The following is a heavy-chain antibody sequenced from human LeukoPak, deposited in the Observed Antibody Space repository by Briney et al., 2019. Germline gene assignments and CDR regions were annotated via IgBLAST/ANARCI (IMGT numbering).Heavy chain of an antibody. D-gene: IGHD1-20*01. CDR3: ARSYNWNLDY. J-gene: IGHJ4*02. CDR2: TKYRSEWYN. V-gene: IGHV6-1*01. CDR1: GDSVSSNSAG. Sequence: SQTLSLTCAVSGDSVSSNSAGWHWIRQSPSRGLEWLGRTKYRSEWYNDYAVSVRSRMTINPDTSKNQFFLHLNSVTPEDTAVYYCARSYNWNLDYWGQGTLVTVSS.